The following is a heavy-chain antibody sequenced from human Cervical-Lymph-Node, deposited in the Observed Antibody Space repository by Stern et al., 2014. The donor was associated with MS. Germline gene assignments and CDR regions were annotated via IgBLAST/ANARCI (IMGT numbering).Heavy chain of an antibody. V-gene: IGHV1-69*09. CDR2: IIPALNVA. J-gene: IGHJ4*02. D-gene: IGHD2-2*01. Sequence: QVQLVQSGAELKKPGSSVKVSCKASGGSLSTYTITWVRQAPGQGLEWMGRIIPALNVANYAQKFQGRLTITADKSTSTAYMEMSSLRSADTAVYYCAGPAPLDWGQGTLVTVSS. CDR3: AGPAPLD. CDR1: GGSLSTYT.